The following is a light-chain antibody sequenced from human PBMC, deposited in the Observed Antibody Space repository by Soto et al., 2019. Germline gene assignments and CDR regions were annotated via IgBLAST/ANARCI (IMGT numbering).Light chain of an antibody. CDR3: GSYAGSVV. Sequence: QSALTQPRSVSGSPGQSVTISCTGTSSDVGGYNYVSWYQQHPGKAPKLMIYDVSKRPSGVPDRFSGSKSGNTASLTISGVQAEDEADYYCGSYAGSVVFGGGTKLTVL. CDR2: DVS. J-gene: IGLJ2*01. V-gene: IGLV2-11*01. CDR1: SSDVGGYNY.